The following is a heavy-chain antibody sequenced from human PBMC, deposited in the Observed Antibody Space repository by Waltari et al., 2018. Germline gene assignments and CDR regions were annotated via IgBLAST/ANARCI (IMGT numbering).Heavy chain of an antibody. J-gene: IGHJ4*02. V-gene: IGHV4-38-2*01. CDR1: GYSISSGYY. CDR2: SYHGGST. CDR3: ARQGDGYNFDY. D-gene: IGHD5-12*01. Sequence: QVQLQESGPGLVKPSETLSLTCAVSGYSISSGYYWGWIRQPPGKGLEWIGSSYHGGSTYYHPSLKRRVPISVDTSKTQFSLKLSSVTAADTAVYYCARQGDGYNFDYWGQGTLVTVSS.